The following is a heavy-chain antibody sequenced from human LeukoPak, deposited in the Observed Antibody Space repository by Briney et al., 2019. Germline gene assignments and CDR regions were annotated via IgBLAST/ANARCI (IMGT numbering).Heavy chain of an antibody. D-gene: IGHD3-10*01. V-gene: IGHV4-59*01. J-gene: IGHJ5*02. CDR2: IYYSGST. Sequence: KSSETLSLTCTVSGGSISRYYWSWVRQPPGKGLEWIWYIYYSGSTNYNPSLKSRVTISVDTSKNQFSLKLSSVTAADTAVYYCARDPGFGEFVNWFDPWGQGALVTVSS. CDR3: ARDPGFGEFVNWFDP. CDR1: GGSISRYY.